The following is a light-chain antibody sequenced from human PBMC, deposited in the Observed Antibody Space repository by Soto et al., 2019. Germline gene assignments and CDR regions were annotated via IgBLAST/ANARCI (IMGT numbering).Light chain of an antibody. V-gene: IGKV2-28*01. CDR2: LGS. CDR1: QSLLHSNGYNY. Sequence: DIVMTQSPLSLPVTPGEPASISCRSSQSLLHSNGYNYLDWYLQKPGQSPQLLIYLGSNRASGDPDRFSGRGSGTDFTVKISRVEAEEVGVYYCMQALPPLTFGGGTKVEIK. J-gene: IGKJ4*01. CDR3: MQALPPLT.